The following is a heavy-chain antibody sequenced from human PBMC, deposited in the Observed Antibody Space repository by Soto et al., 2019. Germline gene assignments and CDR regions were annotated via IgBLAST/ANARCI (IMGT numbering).Heavy chain of an antibody. J-gene: IGHJ6*01. Sequence: QVQLVESGGGVVQPGRSLRLSCAASVFTFSSYAMHWVRQAPGKGLEWVVITSYDGSNKYYADSVEGRFTISRDNSKNTLNLQMNSLRAEDTAVYYCVREMTAPSGYYYGLDVWGQGTTVTVSS. D-gene: IGHD5-18*01. CDR2: TSYDGSNK. CDR3: VREMTAPSGYYYGLDV. CDR1: VFTFSSYA. V-gene: IGHV3-30-3*01.